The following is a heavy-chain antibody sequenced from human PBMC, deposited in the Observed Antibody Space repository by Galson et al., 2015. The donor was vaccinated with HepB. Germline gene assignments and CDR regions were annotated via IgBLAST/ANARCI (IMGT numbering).Heavy chain of an antibody. D-gene: IGHD3-16*01. CDR2: INTNSGGT. CDR1: GYTFTGYY. CDR3: ARVYCLRYGISSLGY. V-gene: IGHV1-2*02. J-gene: IGHJ4*02. Sequence: SVKVSCKASGYTFTGYYMHWVRQAPGQGLEWVGWINTNSGGTNYAQKFQGRVTMTRDTTINTAYMELSRLRTDDTAVYYCARVYCLRYGISSLGYWGQGTLVTVSS.